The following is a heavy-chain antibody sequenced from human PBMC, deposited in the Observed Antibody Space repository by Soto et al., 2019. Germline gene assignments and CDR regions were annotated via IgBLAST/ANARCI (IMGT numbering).Heavy chain of an antibody. CDR2: IIPIFGTA. Sequence: SVKVSWKASGGAFSSYAISWVRQAPGQGLEWMGGIIPIFGTANYAQKFQGRVTITADESTSTAYMELSSLRSEDTAVYYCASYCSGGSCYSNYYYGMDVWGQGTTVTVSS. D-gene: IGHD2-15*01. CDR3: ASYCSGGSCYSNYYYGMDV. J-gene: IGHJ6*02. V-gene: IGHV1-69*13. CDR1: GGAFSSYA.